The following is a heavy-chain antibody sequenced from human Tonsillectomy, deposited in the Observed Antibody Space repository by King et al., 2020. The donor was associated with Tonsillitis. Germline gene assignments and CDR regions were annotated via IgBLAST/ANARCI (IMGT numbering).Heavy chain of an antibody. J-gene: IGHJ4*02. CDR3: ARVSGDYDILRVFQY. Sequence: VQLVESGPEVEKPGASVKVSCKASGYTFMSYGISWVRQAPGQGLEWMGWISAHNGNTNYAQKVQGRVTMTRDKSTITAYMELRSLRSDDTAVYYCARVSGDYDILRVFQYWGQGTLVTVSS. V-gene: IGHV1-18*04. CDR1: GYTFMSYG. CDR2: ISAHNGNT. D-gene: IGHD3-9*01.